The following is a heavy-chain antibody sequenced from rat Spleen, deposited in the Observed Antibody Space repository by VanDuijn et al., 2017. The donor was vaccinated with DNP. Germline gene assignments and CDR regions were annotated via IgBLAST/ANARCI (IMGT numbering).Heavy chain of an antibody. Sequence: QVQLQQSGAELAKPGSSVKISCKASDFTFTSYFIGWIKQTTGQGLDYIGYINTGSGGTNYKFKGKATLTVDKSSSTAFMQLSSLTPDDSAVYYCARGGRGVWFAHWGQGTLVTVSS. CDR3: ARGGRGVWFAH. J-gene: IGHJ3*01. D-gene: IGHD1-11*01. CDR2: INTGSGGT. CDR1: DFTFTSYF. V-gene: IGHV1-43*01.